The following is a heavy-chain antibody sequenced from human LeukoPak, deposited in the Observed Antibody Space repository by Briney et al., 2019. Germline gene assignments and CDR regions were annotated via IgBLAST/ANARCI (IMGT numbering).Heavy chain of an antibody. V-gene: IGHV4-30-4*08. CDR3: ARVVVDCSSTSCSVPDY. D-gene: IGHD2-2*01. J-gene: IGHJ4*02. CDR2: IYYSGST. CDR1: GGSFSSGSYY. Sequence: PSQTLSLPCTVPGGSFSSGSYYWSWIRQPPGKGLEWIGYIYYSGSTCYNPSLKSRVTISVDTSKNQFSLKLSSVTAADTAVYYCARVVVDCSSTSCSVPDYWGQGTLVTVSS.